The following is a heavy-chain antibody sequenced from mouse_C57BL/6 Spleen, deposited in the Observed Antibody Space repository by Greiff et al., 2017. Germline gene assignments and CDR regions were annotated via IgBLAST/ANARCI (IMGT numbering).Heavy chain of an antibody. CDR1: GYSITSGYY. D-gene: IGHD1-1*01. Sequence: EVKLVESGPGLVKPSQSLSLTCSVTGYSITSGYYWNWIRQFPGNKLEWIGYISYDGSNNSNPSLKNRISITRDTSKYQFFLKLNSLTTEDTATYYSARERYYGSSSYRYFDVRGTGTTVTVSS. CDR3: ARERYYGSSSYRYFDV. CDR2: ISYDGSN. J-gene: IGHJ1*03. V-gene: IGHV3-6*01.